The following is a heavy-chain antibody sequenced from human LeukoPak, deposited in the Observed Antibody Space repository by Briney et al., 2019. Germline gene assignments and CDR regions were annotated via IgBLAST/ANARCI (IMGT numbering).Heavy chain of an antibody. CDR1: GFTFSGYA. CDR3: AKGDGYNYDNWFDP. CDR2: ISASGGST. D-gene: IGHD5-24*01. V-gene: IGHV3-23*01. Sequence: GGSLRLSCAASGFTFSGYALSWVRQAPGNGLEWVSGISASGGSTYYADSVKGRFTISRSNSKNTLYLQMNSLRAEDTAVYYCAKGDGYNYDNWFDPWGQGTLVTVSS. J-gene: IGHJ5*02.